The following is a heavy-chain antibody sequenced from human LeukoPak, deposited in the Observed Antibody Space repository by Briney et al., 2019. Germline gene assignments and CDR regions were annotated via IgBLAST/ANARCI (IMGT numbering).Heavy chain of an antibody. CDR2: FDPEDGET. J-gene: IGHJ4*02. D-gene: IGHD3-10*01. V-gene: IGHV1-24*01. CDR1: GYTFTGYY. Sequence: ASVKVSCKASGYTFTGYYMHWVRQAPGKGLEWMGGFDPEDGETIYAQKFQGRVTMTEDTSTDTAYMELSSLRSEDTAVYYCATGSTMVRGVIIRFGYWGQGTLVTVSS. CDR3: ATGSTMVRGVIIRFGY.